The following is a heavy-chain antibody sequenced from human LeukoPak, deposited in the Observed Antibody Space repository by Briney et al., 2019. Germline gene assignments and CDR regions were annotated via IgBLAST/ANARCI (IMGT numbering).Heavy chain of an antibody. J-gene: IGHJ4*02. CDR3: ARGGSSGWRTPNDDY. D-gene: IGHD6-19*01. V-gene: IGHV1-46*01. Sequence: ASVKVSCKASGYTFTSYSIHWVRQAPGQGLEWMGIINPSGASAMYAQKLQGRVTMTTDTSTSTAYMELRSLRSDDTAVYYCARGGSSGWRTPNDDYWGQGTLVTVSS. CDR2: INPSGASA. CDR1: GYTFTSYS.